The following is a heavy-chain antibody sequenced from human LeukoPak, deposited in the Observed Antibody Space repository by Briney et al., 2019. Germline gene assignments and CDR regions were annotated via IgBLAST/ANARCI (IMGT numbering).Heavy chain of an antibody. CDR1: GFTFSSYG. Sequence: PGRSLRLSCAASGFTFSSYGMHWVRQAPGKGLEWVANIKQDGSEKYYVDSVKGRFTISRDNAKNSLYLQMNSLRAEDTAVYYCARGGRWLQFYYWGQGTLVTVSS. CDR3: ARGGRWLQFYY. D-gene: IGHD5-24*01. V-gene: IGHV3-7*03. CDR2: IKQDGSEK. J-gene: IGHJ4*02.